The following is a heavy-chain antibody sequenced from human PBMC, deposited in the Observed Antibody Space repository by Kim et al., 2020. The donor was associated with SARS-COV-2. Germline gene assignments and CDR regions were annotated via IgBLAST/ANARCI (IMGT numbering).Heavy chain of an antibody. CDR3: ARGGGYCSGGSCYKIDWYFDL. J-gene: IGHJ2*01. V-gene: IGHV4-4*07. Sequence: SETLSLTCTVSGGSISSYYWSWIRQPAGKGLEWIGRIYTSGSTNYNPSLKSRVTMSVDTSKNQFSLKLSSVTAADTAVYYCARGGGYCSGGSCYKIDWYFDLWGRGTLVTVSS. CDR1: GGSISSYY. CDR2: IYTSGST. D-gene: IGHD2-15*01.